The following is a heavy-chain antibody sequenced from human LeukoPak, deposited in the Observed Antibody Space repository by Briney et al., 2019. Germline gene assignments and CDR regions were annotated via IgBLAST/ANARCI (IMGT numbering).Heavy chain of an antibody. CDR1: GFTFSSYD. D-gene: IGHD6-19*01. CDR2: ISGGGGNT. CDR3: AKPMQPYTSAWSAPFDY. Sequence: PGGSLRLSCAASGFTFSSYDMNWVRQAPGKGLEWVSRISGGGGNTYYADSVKGRFTISRDNSKSTLYLQMNSLRAEDTAVFYCAKPMQPYTSAWSAPFDYWGQGTLVTVSS. J-gene: IGHJ4*02. V-gene: IGHV3-23*01.